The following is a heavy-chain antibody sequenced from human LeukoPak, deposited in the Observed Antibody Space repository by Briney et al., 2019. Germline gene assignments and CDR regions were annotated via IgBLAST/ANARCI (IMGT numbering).Heavy chain of an antibody. CDR3: AKDKNYYGMDV. CDR2: ISGSGGST. CDR1: GGSISSSN. V-gene: IGHV3-23*01. Sequence: PSGTLSLTCAVSGGSISSSNWWSWVRQAPGKGLEWVSAISGSGGSTYYADSVKGRFTISRDNSKNTLYLQMNSLRAEDTAVYYCAKDKNYYGMDVWGQGTTVTVSS. J-gene: IGHJ6*02.